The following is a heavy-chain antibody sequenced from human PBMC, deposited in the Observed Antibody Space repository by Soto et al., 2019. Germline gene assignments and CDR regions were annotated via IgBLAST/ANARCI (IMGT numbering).Heavy chain of an antibody. CDR3: AKEVNVRISPWYFQH. J-gene: IGHJ1*01. V-gene: IGHV1-69*13. D-gene: IGHD6-13*01. CDR1: GGTISSYA. Sequence: SVKASCKSSGGTISSYAISWVRQAPEQGLEWMGGIIPIFGTANYAQKFQGRVTITADESTSTAYMELNSLRPEDTAVYYCAKEVNVRISPWYFQHWGQGTLVTVSS. CDR2: IIPIFGTA.